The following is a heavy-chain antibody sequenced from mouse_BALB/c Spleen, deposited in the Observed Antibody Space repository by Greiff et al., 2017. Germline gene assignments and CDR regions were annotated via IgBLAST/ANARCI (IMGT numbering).Heavy chain of an antibody. CDR1: GDSITSGY. Sequence: VQLQQSGPSLVKPSQTLSLTCSVTGDSITSGYWNWIRKFPGNKLEYMGYISYSGSTYYNPSLKSRISITRDTSKNQYYLQLNSVTTEDTATYYCARGRYDGPWFAYWGQGTLVTVSA. J-gene: IGHJ3*01. V-gene: IGHV3-8*02. CDR3: ARGRYDGPWFAY. D-gene: IGHD2-14*01. CDR2: ISYSGST.